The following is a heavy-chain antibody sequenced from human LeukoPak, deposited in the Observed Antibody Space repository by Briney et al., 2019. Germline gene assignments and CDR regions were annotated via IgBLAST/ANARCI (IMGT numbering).Heavy chain of an antibody. V-gene: IGHV5-51*01. J-gene: IGHJ6*03. CDR3: ARLAAAGKVNYYHYYMDV. CDR1: GYSFTSYW. Sequence: GESLKISFKGSGYSFTSYWIGWVRQMPGKGLEWMGIIYPGDSDTRYSPSFQGQVTISADKSISTAYLQWSSLKASDTAMYYCARLAAAGKVNYYHYYMDVWGKGTTVTVSS. CDR2: IYPGDSDT. D-gene: IGHD6-13*01.